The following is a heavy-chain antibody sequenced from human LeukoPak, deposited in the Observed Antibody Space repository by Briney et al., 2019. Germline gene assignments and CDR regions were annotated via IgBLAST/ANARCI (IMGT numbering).Heavy chain of an antibody. J-gene: IGHJ3*02. D-gene: IGHD3-10*01. V-gene: IGHV4-34*01. CDR1: GGSFSGYY. CDR2: INHSGST. CDR3: ARGALLLWFGELSAHDAFDI. Sequence: SSETLSLTCAVYGGSFSGYYWSWIRQPPGKGLEWIGEINHSGSTNYNPSLKSRVTISVDTSKNQSSLKLSSVTAADTAVYYCARGALLLWFGELSAHDAFDIWGQGTMVTVSS.